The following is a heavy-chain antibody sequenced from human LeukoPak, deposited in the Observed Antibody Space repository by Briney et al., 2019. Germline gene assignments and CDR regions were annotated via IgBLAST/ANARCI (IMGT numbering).Heavy chain of an antibody. Sequence: SETLSLTCTVSGGSISSYYWSWIRQPPGKGLEWIGYIYYSGSTYYNPSLKSRVTISVDTSKNQFSLKLSSVTAADTAVYYCARDYQGGYGDKTVDYWGQGTLVTVSS. CDR3: ARDYQGGYGDKTVDY. D-gene: IGHD5-18*01. CDR1: GGSISSYY. J-gene: IGHJ4*02. V-gene: IGHV4-59*12. CDR2: IYYSGST.